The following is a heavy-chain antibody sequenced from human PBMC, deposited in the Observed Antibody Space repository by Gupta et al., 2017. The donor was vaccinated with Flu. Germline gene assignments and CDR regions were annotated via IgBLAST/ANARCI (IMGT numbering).Heavy chain of an antibody. CDR3: AKSVGSDCLANWLDP. CDR2: IYHSGST. Sequence: QVHLQDSGPGLVMPSGTLSLTCAVSGGSIIRSNWWSWVRKPPGRGLEGIGAIYHSGSTNYNPSLKSRVTISVDKAKNKVSLKLSSVTAEDTALYYCAKSVGSDCLANWLDPWGQGTMVTVSS. CDR1: GGSIIRSNW. J-gene: IGHJ5*02. D-gene: IGHD1-26*01. V-gene: IGHV4-4*02.